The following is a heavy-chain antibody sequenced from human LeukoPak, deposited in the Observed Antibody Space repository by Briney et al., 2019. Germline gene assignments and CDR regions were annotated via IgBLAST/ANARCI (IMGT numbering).Heavy chain of an antibody. D-gene: IGHD4-17*01. V-gene: IGHV4-59*01. CDR2: MYNSGST. J-gene: IGHJ4*02. CDR3: ARGIESYGDYGY. CDR1: GGSISGSY. Sequence: PSETLSLTCTVSGGSISGSYWSWIRQPPGKGLEWIAYMYNSGSTNYNPSLKSRVTISIDTSKNQFSLKLSSLTAADTAIYYCARGIESYGDYGYWGQGILDTVSS.